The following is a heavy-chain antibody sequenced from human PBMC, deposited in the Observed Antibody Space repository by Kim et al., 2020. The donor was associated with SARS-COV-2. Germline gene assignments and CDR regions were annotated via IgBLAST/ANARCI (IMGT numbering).Heavy chain of an antibody. CDR2: IYYSGST. CDR1: GGSISSYY. V-gene: IGHV4-59*08. J-gene: IGHJ6*02. CDR3: AGNKGGMDV. Sequence: SETLSLTCTVSGGSISSYYWSWIRQPPGKGLEWIGYIYYSGSTNYNPSLKSRVTISVDTSKNQFSLKLSSVTAADTAVYYCAGNKGGMDVWGQGTTVTVS.